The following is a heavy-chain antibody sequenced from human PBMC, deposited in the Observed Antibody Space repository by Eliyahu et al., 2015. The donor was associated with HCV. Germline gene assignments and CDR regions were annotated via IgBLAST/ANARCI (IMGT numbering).Heavy chain of an antibody. D-gene: IGHD3-16*01. Sequence: QVQLVESGGGVVQPGRSLRLSCVASGFTFRSYGMNWVRQAPGKGLEGVAVISYDGSNRFYGDSVKGRFTISRDNSKNTLYLQMNSLRVEDTAVYYCAKDMTSFMDYWGQGTLVTVSS. CDR2: ISYDGSNR. CDR1: GFTFRSYG. CDR3: AKDMTSFMDY. J-gene: IGHJ4*02. V-gene: IGHV3-30*18.